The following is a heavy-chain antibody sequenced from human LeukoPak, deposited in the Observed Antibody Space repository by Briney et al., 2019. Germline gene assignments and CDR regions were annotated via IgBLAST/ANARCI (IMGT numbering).Heavy chain of an antibody. CDR2: ISTSGST. CDR1: GGYISSYY. CDR3: ARVPSFSSSWGGYYYYYMDV. V-gene: IGHV4-4*07. Sequence: SETLSLTCTVSGGYISSYYWSWIRQPAGKGLESIGHISTSGSTNYNPSLKSRVTISVDTSKNQFSLKLSSVTAADTAVYYCARVPSFSSSWGGYYYYYMDVWGKGTTVTVSS. D-gene: IGHD6-13*01. J-gene: IGHJ6*03.